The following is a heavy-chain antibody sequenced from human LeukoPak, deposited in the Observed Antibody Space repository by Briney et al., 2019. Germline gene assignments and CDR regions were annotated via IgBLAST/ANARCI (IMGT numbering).Heavy chain of an antibody. D-gene: IGHD2-15*01. CDR3: ARAGGDCSGGSCYPTHFDY. V-gene: IGHV4-34*09. CDR2: INHSGST. J-gene: IGHJ4*02. CDR1: GGSFSGYY. Sequence: SETLSLTCAVYGGSFSGYYWSWIRQPPGKGLEWIGEINHSGSTYYNPSLKSRVTISVDTSKNQFSLRLSSVTAADTAVYYCARAGGDCSGGSCYPTHFDYWGQGTLVTVSS.